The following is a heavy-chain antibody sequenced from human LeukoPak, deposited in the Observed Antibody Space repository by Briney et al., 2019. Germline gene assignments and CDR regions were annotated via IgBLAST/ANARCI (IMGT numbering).Heavy chain of an antibody. V-gene: IGHV3-23*01. Sequence: GGSLRLSCAASGFTFSSFGMNWVRQTPWKGLEWVSSISGGGASTYYADSVKGRFPISRDNSKNTLYLQMNSLRAEDTAVYYCTKKAYYGSGSAFDYWGQGTLVTVSS. D-gene: IGHD3-10*01. CDR1: GFTFSSFG. CDR2: ISGGGAST. CDR3: TKKAYYGSGSAFDY. J-gene: IGHJ4*02.